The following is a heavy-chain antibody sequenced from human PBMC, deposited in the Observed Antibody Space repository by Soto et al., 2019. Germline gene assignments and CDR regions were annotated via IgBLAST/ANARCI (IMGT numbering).Heavy chain of an antibody. V-gene: IGHV1-24*01. D-gene: IGHD6-13*01. Sequence: ASVKVSCKVSRDTLSGLSMHWVRQAPGKGLECLGGFEPDNGETIYAQAFQGRVTMTEDTATDTAYLELSSLRSEDTAVYYCATSSHWYGYFHHWGQGTMVTVSS. J-gene: IGHJ1*01. CDR2: FEPDNGET. CDR1: RDTLSGLS. CDR3: ATSSHWYGYFHH.